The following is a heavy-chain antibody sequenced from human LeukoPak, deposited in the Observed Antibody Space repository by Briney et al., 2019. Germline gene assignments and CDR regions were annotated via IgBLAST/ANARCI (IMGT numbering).Heavy chain of an antibody. CDR1: GFTFSSYA. J-gene: IGHJ4*02. D-gene: IGHD1-26*01. CDR3: AKGEGGNYSPLDY. CDR2: ISGSGGST. V-gene: IGHV3-23*01. Sequence: GGSLRLSCAVSGFTFSSYAMSWVRQAPGKGLEWVSSISGSGGSTYYTDSVKGRFTISRDNSENTLYLQMNSLRVEDTAVYYCAKGEGGNYSPLDYWGQGTLVTVSS.